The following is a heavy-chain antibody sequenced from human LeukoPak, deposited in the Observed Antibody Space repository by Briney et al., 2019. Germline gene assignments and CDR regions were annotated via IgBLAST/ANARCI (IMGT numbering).Heavy chain of an antibody. CDR1: GGSISSSSYY. J-gene: IGHJ4*02. CDR2: IYYSGNT. CDR3: ARMTMVTTYFDY. D-gene: IGHD4-17*01. Sequence: SDTLSLTCTVSGGSISSSSYYWGWSRQPPGKGLGWIGSIYYSGNTYYKPSLKSRVTISVDTSKNQFSLKLSSVTAADTAVYYCARMTMVTTYFDYWGQGTLVTVSS. V-gene: IGHV4-39*01.